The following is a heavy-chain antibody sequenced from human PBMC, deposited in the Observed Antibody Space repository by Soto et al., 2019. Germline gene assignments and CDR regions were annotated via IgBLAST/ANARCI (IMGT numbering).Heavy chain of an antibody. V-gene: IGHV5-51*01. CDR3: ARRLFLEYYYDSSGPRGGAFDI. CDR1: GYSFTRYW. CDR2: IHPGDSDT. Sequence: GESLKISFKGSGYSFTRYWIGWVRHMPGKGLECIGIIHPGDSDTRYSPSFQGQVTISADNSISTAYLQWSSLKDSDTAMYYYARRLFLEYYYDSSGPRGGAFDIWGQGTVVTVSS. J-gene: IGHJ3*02. D-gene: IGHD3-22*01.